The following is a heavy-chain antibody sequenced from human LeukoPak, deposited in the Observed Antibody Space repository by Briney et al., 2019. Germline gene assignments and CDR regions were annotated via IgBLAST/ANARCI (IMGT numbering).Heavy chain of an antibody. J-gene: IGHJ4*02. V-gene: IGHV4-4*07. Sequence: SETLSLTCTVSGGSISSYYWSWIRQPAGKGLEWIGRIYTSGSTNYNPSLKSRVTMSVDTSKNQFSLKLSSVTAADTAVYYCARGYCSSTSCESFDYWGQGTLVTVSS. CDR1: GGSISSYY. D-gene: IGHD2-2*01. CDR2: IYTSGST. CDR3: ARGYCSSTSCESFDY.